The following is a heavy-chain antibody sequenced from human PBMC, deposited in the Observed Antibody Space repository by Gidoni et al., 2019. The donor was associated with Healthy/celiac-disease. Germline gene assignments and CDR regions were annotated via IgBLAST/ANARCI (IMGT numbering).Heavy chain of an antibody. CDR3: ARDLMPSRGNSPGDYYYYYYMDV. Sequence: QVQLVQAGAEVKKPGASVKVSCKASGYTFTSYGISWVRQAPGQGLEWMGLISAYNGNTNYSQKLQGRVTMTTDTSTSPAYMELRSLRSDDTAVYYCARDLMPSRGNSPGDYYYYYYMDVWGKGTTVTVSS. V-gene: IGHV1-18*01. CDR1: GYTFTSYG. D-gene: IGHD2-2*01. CDR2: ISAYNGNT. J-gene: IGHJ6*03.